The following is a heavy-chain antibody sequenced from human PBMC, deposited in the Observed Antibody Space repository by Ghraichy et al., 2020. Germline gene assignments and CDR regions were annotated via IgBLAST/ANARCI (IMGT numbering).Heavy chain of an antibody. J-gene: IGHJ3*02. CDR2: IYSGGST. CDR3: AFYGSGGAPDAFDI. Sequence: GESLNISCAASGFTVSSNYMSWVRQAPGKGLEWVSVIYSGGSTYYADSVKGRFTISRDNSKNTLYLQMNSLRAEDTAVYYCAFYGSGGAPDAFDIWGQGTMVTVSS. D-gene: IGHD3-10*01. V-gene: IGHV3-53*01. CDR1: GFTVSSNY.